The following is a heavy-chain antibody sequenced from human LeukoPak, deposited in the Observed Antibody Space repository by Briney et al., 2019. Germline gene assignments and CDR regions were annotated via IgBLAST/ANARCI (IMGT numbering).Heavy chain of an antibody. CDR2: IYYSGNT. D-gene: IGHD2-2*01. V-gene: IGHV4-59*01. J-gene: IGHJ3*02. Sequence: PSETLSLTCTVSGGSISSYYWSWIRQPPGKGLEWIGYIYYSGNTNYNPSLKSRVTISVDTSKNQFSLKLSSVTAADTAVYYCARDRGYCSSTSCYAAFDIWGQGTMVTVSS. CDR1: GGSISSYY. CDR3: ARDRGYCSSTSCYAAFDI.